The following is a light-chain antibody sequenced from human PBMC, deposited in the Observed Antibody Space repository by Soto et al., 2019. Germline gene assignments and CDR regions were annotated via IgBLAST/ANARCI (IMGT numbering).Light chain of an antibody. CDR2: DAS. Sequence: EIVLTQSPATLSLSPGERATLSCRASQSVRTSLAWYQQKFGQAPRLLIYDASNRASGIPARFSGSGSETDFTLTISSLEPEDFAVYYCQQRGDWPITFGPGTKVGI. V-gene: IGKV3-11*01. CDR3: QQRGDWPIT. CDR1: QSVRTS. J-gene: IGKJ3*01.